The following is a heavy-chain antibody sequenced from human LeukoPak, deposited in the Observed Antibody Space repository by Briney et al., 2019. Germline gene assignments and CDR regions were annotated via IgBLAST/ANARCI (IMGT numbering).Heavy chain of an antibody. CDR3: ARSDSSGRYGGYYYYYMDV. CDR2: ISAYNGNT. D-gene: IGHD6-19*01. V-gene: IGHV1-18*01. J-gene: IGHJ6*03. CDR1: GYTFTSYA. Sequence: ASLKVSCMASGYTFTSYAFTWVRQAPGQGLEWMGWISAYNGNTNYAQKLQGRVTMTTDSSTSTAYMELRSLRSDDAAVYYCARSDSSGRYGGYYYYYMDVWGKGTTGTVSS.